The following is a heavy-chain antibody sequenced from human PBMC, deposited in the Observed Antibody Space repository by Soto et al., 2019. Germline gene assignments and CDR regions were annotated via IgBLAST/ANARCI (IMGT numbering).Heavy chain of an antibody. J-gene: IGHJ3*02. Sequence: ASVKVSCKASGYSFTDHYIHWVRQAPGQGLEWMGWVNPYNANTNYAQKLQGRVTMTTDTSTSTAYMDLRSLTSDDTAVYYCARDRVAGIWGDAFDIWGQGTMVT. CDR1: GYSFTDHY. CDR3: ARDRVAGIWGDAFDI. V-gene: IGHV1-18*04. D-gene: IGHD3-16*01. CDR2: VNPYNANT.